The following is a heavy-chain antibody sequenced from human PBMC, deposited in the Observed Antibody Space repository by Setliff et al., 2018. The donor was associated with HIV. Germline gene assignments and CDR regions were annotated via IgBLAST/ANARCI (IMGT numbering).Heavy chain of an antibody. CDR2: IVPVFGTTKFA. J-gene: IGHJ4*02. Sequence: SVKVSCKASGDTFSIHPISWVRQAPGRGLEWIGGIVPVFGTTKFANHAQKFQGRVTITRDTSATTAYMEMSSLKSEDTAVYYCVNGGSVGQFDYWGQGTLVTVSS. CDR1: GDTFSIHP. D-gene: IGHD3-16*01. CDR3: VNGGSVGQFDY. V-gene: IGHV1-69*05.